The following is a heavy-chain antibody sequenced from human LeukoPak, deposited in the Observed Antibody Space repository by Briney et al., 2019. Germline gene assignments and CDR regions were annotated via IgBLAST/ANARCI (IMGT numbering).Heavy chain of an antibody. V-gene: IGHV1-2*02. CDR2: INPNSGGT. Sequence: ASVKVSCKASGYTFTGYYMHWVRQAPGQGLEWMGWINPNSGGTNYAQKFQGRVTMTRDTSISTAYMELSRLRSDDTAVYYCARGSLLYYYDSSGSFYYFDYWGQGTLVTVSS. D-gene: IGHD3-22*01. CDR1: GYTFTGYY. J-gene: IGHJ4*02. CDR3: ARGSLLYYYDSSGSFYYFDY.